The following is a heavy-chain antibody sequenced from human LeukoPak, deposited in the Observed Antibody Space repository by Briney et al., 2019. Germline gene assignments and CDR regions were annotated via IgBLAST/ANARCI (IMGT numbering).Heavy chain of an antibody. J-gene: IGHJ4*02. CDR3: ASQDIAVADIVDGVRSDY. CDR1: GFTFSSYA. Sequence: AGGSLRLSCAASGFTFSSYAMSWVRQAPGKGLEWVSAISGSGGSTYYADSVKGRFTISRDNSKNTLYLQMNSLRAEDTAVYYCASQDIAVADIVDGVRSDYWGQGTLVTVSS. D-gene: IGHD6-19*01. CDR2: ISGSGGST. V-gene: IGHV3-23*01.